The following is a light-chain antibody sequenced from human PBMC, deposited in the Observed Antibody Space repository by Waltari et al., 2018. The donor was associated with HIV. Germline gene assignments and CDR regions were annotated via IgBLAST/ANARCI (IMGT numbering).Light chain of an antibody. J-gene: IGKJ2*01. CDR3: QQLHTYPFT. CDR2: SAS. CDR1: QAITSY. V-gene: IGKV1-9*01. Sequence: DIQLTQSPSFMSASVGDRVTIPCRANQAITSYLAWYQQKLGKAPKLLIYSASTLERGVPSRFSGGGSETEFSLTISSLQPEDSATYSCQQLHTYPFTFGQGTKLEIK.